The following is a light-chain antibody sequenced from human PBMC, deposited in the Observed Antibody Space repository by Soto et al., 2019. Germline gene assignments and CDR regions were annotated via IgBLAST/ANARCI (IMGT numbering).Light chain of an antibody. CDR1: QSVDNNY. CDR3: QQRSNWRSIT. V-gene: IGKV3-11*01. J-gene: IGKJ5*01. Sequence: TVLTQSPGTLSLSPGERATLSCRASQSVDNNYLAWYQQKPGQAPRLLIYGASNRATGIPARFSGSGSGTDFTLTISSLEPEDFAVYYCQQRSNWRSITFGQGTRLEIK. CDR2: GAS.